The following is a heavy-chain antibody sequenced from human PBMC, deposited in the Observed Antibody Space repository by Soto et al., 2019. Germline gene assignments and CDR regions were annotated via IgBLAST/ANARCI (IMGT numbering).Heavy chain of an antibody. J-gene: IGHJ4*02. V-gene: IGHV4-39*01. CDR3: ASLVRGVMLDY. D-gene: IGHD3-10*01. Sequence: PSDTLSLTCTVSGGSISSSSYYWGWIRQPPGKGLEWIGSIYYSGSTYYNPSLKSRVTISVDTSKNQFSLKLSSVTAADTAVYYCASLVRGVMLDYWGQGTLVTVSS. CDR2: IYYSGST. CDR1: GGSISSSSYY.